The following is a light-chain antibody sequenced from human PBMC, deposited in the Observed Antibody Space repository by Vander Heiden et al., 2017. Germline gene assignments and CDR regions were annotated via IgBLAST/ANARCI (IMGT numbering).Light chain of an antibody. J-gene: IGKJ1*01. V-gene: IGKV1-39*01. CDR1: QPINSY. Sequence: IHLPLSPSSLSASVGDRVTITCRASQPINSYLNWYQEKPGKGPNLLIYATSNLQSGVPSRFSGSGSGPDFTLTIRSVQPEDFATYFCQQSYSDPWTFGQGTKVEIK. CDR3: QQSYSDPWT. CDR2: ATS.